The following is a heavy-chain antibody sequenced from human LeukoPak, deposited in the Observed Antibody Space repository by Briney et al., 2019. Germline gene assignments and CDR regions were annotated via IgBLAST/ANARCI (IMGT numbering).Heavy chain of an antibody. V-gene: IGHV3-23*01. J-gene: IGHJ4*02. CDR1: GFTFSSYA. Sequence: PGGSLRLSCAASGFTFSSYAMSWVRQAPGKGLEWVSAISGSGGSTYYADSVKGRFTISRDSSKNTLYLEMNSLRVDDTAVYYCARERWQQLVNYYFDNWGQGTLVTVSS. CDR3: ARERWQQLVNYYFDN. CDR2: ISGSGGST. D-gene: IGHD6-13*01.